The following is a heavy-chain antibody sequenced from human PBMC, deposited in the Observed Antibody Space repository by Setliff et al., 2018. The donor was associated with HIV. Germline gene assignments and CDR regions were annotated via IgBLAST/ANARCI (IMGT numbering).Heavy chain of an antibody. CDR1: GFTFDSYS. V-gene: IGHV3-48*01. CDR3: ASLIAAAGTGSDWFDP. CDR2: ISGLGGGTI. J-gene: IGHJ5*02. D-gene: IGHD6-13*01. Sequence: PGGSLRLSCATSGFTFDSYSIIWVRQAPGKGLEWVSYISGLGGGTIYYADSVKGRFTISRENAKNSLYLQMNSLRAGDTAVYYCASLIAAAGTGSDWFDPWGQGTLVTVSS.